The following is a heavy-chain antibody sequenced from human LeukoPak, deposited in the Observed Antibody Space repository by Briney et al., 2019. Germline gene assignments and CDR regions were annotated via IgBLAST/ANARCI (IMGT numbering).Heavy chain of an antibody. CDR1: GYTFTGHY. J-gene: IGHJ4*02. CDR3: ARGHLIAVAAFDY. D-gene: IGHD6-13*01. CDR2: INPNSGDT. V-gene: IGHV1-2*04. Sequence: ASVKVSCKASGYTFTGHYMHWVRQAPGQGLERMGWINPNSGDTNYAQKFQGWATMTRDTSISTAYMEVSRLRSDDTAVYYCARGHLIAVAAFDYWGQGALVTVSS.